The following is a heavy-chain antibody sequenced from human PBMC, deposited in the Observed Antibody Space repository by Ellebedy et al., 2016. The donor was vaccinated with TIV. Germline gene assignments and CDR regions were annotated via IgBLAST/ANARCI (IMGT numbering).Heavy chain of an antibody. CDR2: IYYSGST. D-gene: IGHD3-3*01. CDR1: GGSISSSSDY. V-gene: IGHV4-39*01. Sequence: MPGGSLRLSCTVSGGSISSSSDYWGWIRQPPGKGLEWIGSIYYSGSTYYNPSLKSRVTISVDTSKNQFSLKLSSVTAADTAVYYCARRSTIFGKDDPWGQGTLVTVSS. CDR3: ARRSTIFGKDDP. J-gene: IGHJ5*02.